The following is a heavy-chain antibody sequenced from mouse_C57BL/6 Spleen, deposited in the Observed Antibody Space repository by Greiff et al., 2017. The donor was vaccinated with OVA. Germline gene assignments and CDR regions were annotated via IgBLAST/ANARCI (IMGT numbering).Heavy chain of an antibody. CDR1: GFTFSSYT. J-gene: IGHJ3*01. CDR3: ASSYDGYPAWFAY. Sequence: DVKLVESGGGLVKPGGSLKLSCAASGFTFSSYTMSWVRQTPEKRLEWVATISGGGGNTYYPDSVKGRFTISRDNAKNTLYLQMSSLRSEDTALYYCASSYDGYPAWFAYWGQGTLVTVSA. V-gene: IGHV5-9*01. D-gene: IGHD2-3*01. CDR2: ISGGGGNT.